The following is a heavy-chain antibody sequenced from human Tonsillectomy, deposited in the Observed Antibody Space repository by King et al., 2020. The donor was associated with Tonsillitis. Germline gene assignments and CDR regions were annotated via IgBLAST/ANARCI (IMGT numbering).Heavy chain of an antibody. CDR1: GYTFTSYD. CDR2: MNPNSVNT. CDR3: ARAGSWYSVGYFDY. V-gene: IGHV1-8*01. D-gene: IGHD6-13*01. Sequence: QVQLVESGAEVKKPGASVKVSCKASGYTFTSYDINWVRQATGQGLEWMGWMNPNSVNTGYAQKFQGRVTMTRNTSISTAYMELSSLRSEETAGYYCARAGSWYSVGYFDYWGQGNLVTVSS. J-gene: IGHJ4*02.